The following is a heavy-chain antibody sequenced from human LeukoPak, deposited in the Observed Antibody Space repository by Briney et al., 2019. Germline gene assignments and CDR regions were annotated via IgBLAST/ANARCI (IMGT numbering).Heavy chain of an antibody. V-gene: IGHV3-23*01. D-gene: IGHD2-2*01. CDR1: GFTFSSLA. CDR2: ISGSGATT. CDR3: AKGSGYCSSTRCYPLDY. J-gene: IGHJ4*02. Sequence: GESLTLSCAASGFTFSSLAMSWLRHAPGKALEWVSTISGSGATTYHAACVKGRFNNSRDNSKDTLYLKMDSLRAGDTAVYYCAKGSGYCSSTRCYPLDYWGEGTLVTVSS.